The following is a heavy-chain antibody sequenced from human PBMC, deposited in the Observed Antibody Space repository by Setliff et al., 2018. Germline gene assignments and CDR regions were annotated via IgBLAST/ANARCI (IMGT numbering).Heavy chain of an antibody. J-gene: IGHJ3*02. V-gene: IGHV1-46*01. CDR1: GYTFTSHY. CDR2: INPSSGRT. D-gene: IGHD3-22*01. Sequence: RASVKVSCKASGYTFTSHYMHWVRQAPGLGLEWMGTINPSSGRTSYAQKFQGRVTMTRDTSTSTVYMDMSSLRSEDTAVYYCARDVFPYHYEGAFDIWGQGTVVTV. CDR3: ARDVFPYHYEGAFDI.